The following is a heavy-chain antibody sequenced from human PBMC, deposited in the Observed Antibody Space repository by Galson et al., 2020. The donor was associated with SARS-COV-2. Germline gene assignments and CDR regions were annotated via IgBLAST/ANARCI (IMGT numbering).Heavy chain of an antibody. V-gene: IGHV4-34*01. D-gene: IGHD2-21*02. CDR3: AREANFFLVVTATRMCYVDY. J-gene: IGHJ4*02. CDR1: GGSFSGYY. Sequence: SETLSLTCAVYGGSFSGYYWSWIRQPPGKGLEWIGEINSSGSTNYNPSLKSRVTISVDTSKNHFSLKLSAVTAADTAVYYCAREANFFLVVTATRMCYVDYWGRGTLATVSS. CDR2: INSSGST.